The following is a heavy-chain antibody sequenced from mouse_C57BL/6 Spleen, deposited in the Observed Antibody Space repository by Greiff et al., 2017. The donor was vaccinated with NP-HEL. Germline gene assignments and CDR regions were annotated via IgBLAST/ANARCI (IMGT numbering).Heavy chain of an antibody. Sequence: EVKLQQSGAELVRPGASVKLSCTASGFNIKDDYMHWVKQRPEQGLEWIGWIDPENGDTEYASKFQGKATITADTSSNTAYLQLSSLTSEDTAVYYCTSPYYGSSHPFGYWGQGTTLTVSS. V-gene: IGHV14-4*01. CDR1: GFNIKDDY. CDR2: IDPENGDT. J-gene: IGHJ2*01. CDR3: TSPYYGSSHPFGY. D-gene: IGHD1-1*01.